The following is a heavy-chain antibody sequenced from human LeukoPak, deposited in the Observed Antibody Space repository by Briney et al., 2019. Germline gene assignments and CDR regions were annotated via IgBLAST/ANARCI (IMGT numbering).Heavy chain of an antibody. Sequence: SETLSLTCTVSGGSISSSSYYWGWIRQPPGKGLEWIGSIYYSGSTYYNPSLKSRVTISVDTSKNQFSLKLSSVTAADTAVYYCARLDRTEGAEYFQHWGQGTLVTVSS. CDR3: ARLDRTEGAEYFQH. J-gene: IGHJ1*01. CDR1: GGSISSSSYY. V-gene: IGHV4-39*07. CDR2: IYYSGST.